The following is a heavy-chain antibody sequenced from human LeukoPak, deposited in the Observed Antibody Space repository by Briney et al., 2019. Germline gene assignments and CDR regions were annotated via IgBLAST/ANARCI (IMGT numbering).Heavy chain of an antibody. CDR3: ARHSTGGQYWYFDL. J-gene: IGHJ2*01. CDR2: IYYSGST. CDR1: GGSFSSHY. V-gene: IGHV4-59*08. Sequence: SETLSLTCTVSGGSFSSHYWSWIRQPPGKGLEWIAYIYYSGSTNYNPSLKSRVTISVDTSKSQFSLRLSSVTAADTAVYYCARHSTGGQYWYFDLWGRGTLVTVAS. D-gene: IGHD3-16*01.